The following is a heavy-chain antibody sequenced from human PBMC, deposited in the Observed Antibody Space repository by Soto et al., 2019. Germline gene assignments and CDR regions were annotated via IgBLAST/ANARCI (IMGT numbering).Heavy chain of an antibody. D-gene: IGHD2-2*01. CDR1: GFTFSSYA. CDR3: AKVKGYCSSTSCYXLDG. J-gene: IGHJ6*02. V-gene: IGHV3-23*01. CDR2: ISGSGGST. Sequence: GSLRLSCAASGFTFSSYAMSWVRQAPGKGLEWVSAISGSGGSTYYADSVKGRFTISRDNSKNTLYLQMNSLRAEDTAVYYCAKVKGYCSSTSCYXLDGWGQGTTVTVSS.